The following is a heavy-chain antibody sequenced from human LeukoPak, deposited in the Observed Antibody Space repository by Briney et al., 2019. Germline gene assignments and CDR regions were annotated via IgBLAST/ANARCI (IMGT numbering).Heavy chain of an antibody. CDR1: DDSFSNFY. CDR3: ARLALQEVGATQTYYLDY. J-gene: IGHJ4*02. V-gene: IGHV4-34*01. CDR2: INHSGMT. D-gene: IGHD1-26*01. Sequence: PSETLSLTCGVYDDSFSNFYWSWIRQPPGKGLEWIGEINHSGMTNYNPSLKSRVTISVDTSKIQFSLKLSSVTAADTAVYYCARLALQEVGATQTYYLDYWGQGTLVTVSS.